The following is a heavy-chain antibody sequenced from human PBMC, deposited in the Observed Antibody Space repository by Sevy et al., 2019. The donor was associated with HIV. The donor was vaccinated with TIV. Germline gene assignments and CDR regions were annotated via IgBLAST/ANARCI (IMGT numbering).Heavy chain of an antibody. J-gene: IGHJ6*02. D-gene: IGHD5-12*01. CDR3: ARGGYSGYGGSSMDV. V-gene: IGHV1-18*04. CDR2: ISAYNGNT. Sequence: ASVKVSCTASGYTFTSYGISWVRQAPGQGLEWMGWISAYNGNTNYAQKLQGRVTMTTDTSTSTAYMGLRSLRSDDTAVYYCARGGYSGYGGSSMDVWGQGTTVTVSS. CDR1: GYTFTSYG.